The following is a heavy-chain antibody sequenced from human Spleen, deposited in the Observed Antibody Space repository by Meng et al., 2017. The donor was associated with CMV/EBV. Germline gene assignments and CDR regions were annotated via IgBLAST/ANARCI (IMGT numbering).Heavy chain of an antibody. CDR2: IDWDSDK. CDR3: ARTDYGNSRGAFDI. CDR1: GFSLRTNGMR. Sequence: GPTLVKPTQTLTLTCTFSGFSLRTNGMRVSWIRPPPGKALEWLARIDWDSDKFYSTSLKTRLTISKDTSKNQVVLTMTNMDPVDTATYYCARTDYGNSRGAFDIWGQGTMVTVSS. J-gene: IGHJ3*02. D-gene: IGHD4-11*01. V-gene: IGHV2-70*04.